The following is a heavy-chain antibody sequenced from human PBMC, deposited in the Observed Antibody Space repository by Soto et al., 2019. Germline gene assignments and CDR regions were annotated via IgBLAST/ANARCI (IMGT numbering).Heavy chain of an antibody. CDR2: INPSGGST. D-gene: IGHD1-26*01. CDR1: GYTFTSYY. J-gene: IGHJ6*02. Sequence: GASVKVSCKASGYTFTSYYMHWVRQAPGQGLEWMGIINPSGGSTSYAQKFQGRVTMTRDTSTSTVYMELSSLRSDDTAVYYCARGVGRELRYYYYGMDVWGQGTTVTVSS. CDR3: ARGVGRELRYYYYGMDV. V-gene: IGHV1-46*01.